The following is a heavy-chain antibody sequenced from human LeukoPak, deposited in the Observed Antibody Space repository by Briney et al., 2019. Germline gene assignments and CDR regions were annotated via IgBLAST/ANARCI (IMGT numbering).Heavy chain of an antibody. J-gene: IGHJ3*02. CDR1: RDSLTSSSHY. Sequence: SETLSLTCTVSRDSLTSSSHYWGWIRQPPGKRLEWIGSLHHTGRNYSNAALKSRVTISIATAKSQFSLKLNSGTAADSGVYYCGAEMTASAAFDIWGQGTMVAVSS. CDR3: GAEMTASAAFDI. D-gene: IGHD2-21*02. V-gene: IGHV4-39*01. CDR2: LHHTGRN.